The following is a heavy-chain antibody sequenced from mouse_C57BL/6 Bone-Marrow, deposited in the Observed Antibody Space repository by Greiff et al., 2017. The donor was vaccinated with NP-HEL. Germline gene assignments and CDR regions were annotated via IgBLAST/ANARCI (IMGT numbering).Heavy chain of an antibody. J-gene: IGHJ3*01. CDR3: ARWGDAGWFAY. Sequence: QVQLQQPGAELVKPGASVKLSCKASGYTFTSYWMHWVKQRPGQGLERIGMIHPNSGSTNYNEKFKSKATLTVDKSSSTAYMQLSSLTSEDSAVYYCARWGDAGWFAYWGQGTLVTVSA. V-gene: IGHV1-64*01. CDR2: IHPNSGST. CDR1: GYTFTSYW. D-gene: IGHD3-3*01.